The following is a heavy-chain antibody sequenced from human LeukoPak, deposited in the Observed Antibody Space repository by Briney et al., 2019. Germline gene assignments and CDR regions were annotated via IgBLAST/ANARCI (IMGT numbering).Heavy chain of an antibody. CDR3: ARGRLVVGATGALFGY. Sequence: ASVKVSCKASGYTFTGYYMHWVRQAPGQGLEWMGWINPNSGGTNYAQKFQGRVTMTRDTSISTAYMELSRLRSDDTAVYYCARGRLVVGATGALFGYWGQGTLVTVSS. CDR2: INPNSGGT. J-gene: IGHJ4*02. D-gene: IGHD2-15*01. CDR1: GYTFTGYY. V-gene: IGHV1-2*02.